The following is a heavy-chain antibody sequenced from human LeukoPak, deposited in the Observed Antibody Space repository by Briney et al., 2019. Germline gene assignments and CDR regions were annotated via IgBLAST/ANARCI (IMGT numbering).Heavy chain of an antibody. CDR3: SGINCGYRYSVDY. V-gene: IGHV3-74*01. D-gene: IGHD5-18*01. J-gene: IGHJ4*02. Sequence: GGSLRLSCAASGFTFSDHWMFWVRQAPGKGLVWVSRIDTDGRNTNCADSVKGRFTISRDNAKSTLFLQMNNLRAEDTAVYYCSGINCGYRYSVDYLGQGTLVTVSS. CDR2: IDTDGRNT. CDR1: GFTFSDHW.